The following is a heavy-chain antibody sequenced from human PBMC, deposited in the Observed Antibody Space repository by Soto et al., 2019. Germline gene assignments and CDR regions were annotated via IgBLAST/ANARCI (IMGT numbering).Heavy chain of an antibody. CDR3: AKWAAITGTTGAPVIDY. CDR1: GLTFSSYA. Sequence: EVQLLESGGGLVQPGGSLRLSCAASGLTFSSYAMSWVRQAPGKGLEWVSAISGSGGSTYYADSVKGRFTISRDNSKNTLYLQMNSLRAEDTAVYYCAKWAAITGTTGAPVIDYWGQGTLVTVSS. D-gene: IGHD1-7*01. V-gene: IGHV3-23*01. CDR2: ISGSGGST. J-gene: IGHJ4*02.